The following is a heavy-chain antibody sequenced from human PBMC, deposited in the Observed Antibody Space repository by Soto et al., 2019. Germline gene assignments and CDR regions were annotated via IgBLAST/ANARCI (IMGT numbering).Heavy chain of an antibody. Sequence: QVQLVESGGGVFQPGRSLRLSCAASGFTFSSSGIHWVRQAPGKGLAWVAFISHDGSNKYYTDSVKGRFTISRDNSKNTLYLQMNGLRGEDTAVYYCAKRRNVLRFLEWSSGMEVWGQGTTVNVSS. D-gene: IGHD3-3*01. CDR3: AKRRNVLRFLEWSSGMEV. CDR2: ISHDGSNK. V-gene: IGHV3-30*18. CDR1: GFTFSSSG. J-gene: IGHJ6*02.